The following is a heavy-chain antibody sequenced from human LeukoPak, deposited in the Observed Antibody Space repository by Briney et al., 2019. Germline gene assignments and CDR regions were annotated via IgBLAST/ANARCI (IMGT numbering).Heavy chain of an antibody. CDR1: GYTFASSD. J-gene: IGHJ5*02. CDR2: MNPNSGNT. D-gene: IGHD6-13*01. Sequence: ASVKVSCKASGYTFASSDINWVRQATGQGLEWMGWMNPNSGNTGYAQKFQGRVTMTRNTSISTAYMELSSLRSEDTAVYYCARGFSWYYYNILAWFDPWGQGTLVTVSS. V-gene: IGHV1-8*01. CDR3: ARGFSWYYYNILAWFDP.